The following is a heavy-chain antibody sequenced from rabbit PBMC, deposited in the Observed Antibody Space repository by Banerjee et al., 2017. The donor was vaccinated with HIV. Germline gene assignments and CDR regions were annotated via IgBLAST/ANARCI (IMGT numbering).Heavy chain of an antibody. CDR3: ARGWASSSGYYRFNL. CDR2: ISAGSSGNT. V-gene: IGHV1S45*01. CDR1: GFTLSSNYW. Sequence: QEQLEESGGDLVKPEGSLTLTCTPSGFTLSSNYWICWVRQAPGKGLEWIGCISAGSSGNTYYASWVNGRFTISRSTSLNTVDLKMTSLTAADTATYFCARGWASSSGYYRFNLWGQGTLVTVS. J-gene: IGHJ4*01. D-gene: IGHD1-1*01.